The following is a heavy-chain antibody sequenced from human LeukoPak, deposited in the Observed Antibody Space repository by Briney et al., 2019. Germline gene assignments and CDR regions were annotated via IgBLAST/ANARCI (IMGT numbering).Heavy chain of an antibody. V-gene: IGHV3-21*04. CDR2: ISSSSSYI. Sequence: WGVLRLSCAASGFTFSSYSMNWVRQAPGKGLEWVSSISSSSSYIYYADSVKGRFTISRDNAKNSLYLQMNSLRAEDTALYFCVRERFGAIVENWGQGALVIVSS. CDR3: VRERFGAIVEN. CDR1: GFTFSSYS. D-gene: IGHD5-24*01. J-gene: IGHJ4*02.